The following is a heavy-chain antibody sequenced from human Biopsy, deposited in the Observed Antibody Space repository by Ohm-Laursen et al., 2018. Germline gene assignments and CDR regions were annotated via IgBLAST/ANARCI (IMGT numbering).Heavy chain of an antibody. CDR3: ARGPHSGSHSCYDY. Sequence: SVKVSCKASGGTFINYAISWVRQAPRQGLEWMRGIIPMFGTANYAQMFQGRVTISADESTSTSYMELSSLTTEDTAIYYCARGPHSGSHSCYDYWGRGTLVTVSS. V-gene: IGHV1-69*13. CDR2: IIPMFGTA. J-gene: IGHJ4*02. D-gene: IGHD1-26*01. CDR1: GGTFINYA.